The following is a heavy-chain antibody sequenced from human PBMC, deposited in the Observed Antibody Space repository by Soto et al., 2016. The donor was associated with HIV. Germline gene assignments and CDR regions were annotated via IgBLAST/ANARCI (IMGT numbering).Heavy chain of an antibody. D-gene: IGHD4-17*01. Sequence: EVQLVESGGGLVQPGGSLTLSCATSGFTFSNYWMHWVRQTPGKGLVWVSRIYDDGSSTTYADPVKGRFTISRDNAKNTLYLQMNSLRAEDTAVYYCTRDRDRYGXYDYWGQGTLVTVSS. V-gene: IGHV3-74*03. CDR2: IYDDGSST. J-gene: IGHJ4*02. CDR3: TRDRDRYGXYDY. CDR1: GFTFSNYW.